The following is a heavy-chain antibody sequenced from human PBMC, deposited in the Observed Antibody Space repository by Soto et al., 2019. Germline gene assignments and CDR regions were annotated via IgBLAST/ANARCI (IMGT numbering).Heavy chain of an antibody. CDR3: AKSTGGTANGMDV. J-gene: IGHJ6*02. CDR1: GFSFDEYG. V-gene: IGHV3-9*01. CDR2: ISWNSGTI. D-gene: IGHD2-8*02. Sequence: EVQLVESGGGLVQPGRSLRLSCAASGFSFDEYGMHWVRQAPGKGLEWVSGISWNSGTIGYADSVKGRFSISRDNAKKSLYLQMNSLRAEDRALYYYAKSTGGTANGMDVWGQGTTVIVSS.